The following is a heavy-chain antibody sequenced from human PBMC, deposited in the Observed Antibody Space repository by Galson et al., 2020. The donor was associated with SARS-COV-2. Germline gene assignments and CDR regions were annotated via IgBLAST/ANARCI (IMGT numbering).Heavy chain of an antibody. V-gene: IGHV4-4*07. CDR3: AREATRSWYGGPPSPQCFQH. CDR2: IYTSGST. Sequence: SETLSLTCTVSDDSISSYYWSWIRQPPGKGLEWIGRIYTSGSTSYNPSLRSRVTMSVDTSKNEFSLKLNSVTAADTAVYFCAREATRSWYGGPPSPQCFQHWGQGTLVTVSS. J-gene: IGHJ1*01. CDR1: DDSISSYY. D-gene: IGHD6-13*01.